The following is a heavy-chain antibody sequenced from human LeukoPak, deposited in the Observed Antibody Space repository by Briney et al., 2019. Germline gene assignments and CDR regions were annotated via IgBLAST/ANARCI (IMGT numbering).Heavy chain of an antibody. CDR2: IYTSGST. Sequence: SETLSLTCTVSGGSISSYYWSWIRQPAGKGLEWIGRIYTSGSTNYNPSLKSRVTMSVDTSKNQFSLKLSSVTAADTAVYYCASFLNPGSSWYYFDYWGQGTLVTVSS. D-gene: IGHD6-13*01. J-gene: IGHJ4*02. V-gene: IGHV4-4*07. CDR3: ASFLNPGSSWYYFDY. CDR1: GGSISSYY.